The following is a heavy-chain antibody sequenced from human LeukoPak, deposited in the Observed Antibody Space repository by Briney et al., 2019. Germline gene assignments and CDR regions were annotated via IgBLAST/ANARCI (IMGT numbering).Heavy chain of an antibody. J-gene: IGHJ5*02. D-gene: IGHD3-10*01. CDR1: GYTFTGYY. CDR2: INPNSGGT. CDR3: ARPLRVTMIRGAAFRASSDFDP. Sequence: ASVKVSCKASGYTFTGYYMHWVRQAPGQGLEWMGWINPNSGGTNYAQKFQGRVTMTRDTSISTAYMELSRLRSDDTAVYYCARPLRVTMIRGAAFRASSDFDPWGQGTLVTVSS. V-gene: IGHV1-2*02.